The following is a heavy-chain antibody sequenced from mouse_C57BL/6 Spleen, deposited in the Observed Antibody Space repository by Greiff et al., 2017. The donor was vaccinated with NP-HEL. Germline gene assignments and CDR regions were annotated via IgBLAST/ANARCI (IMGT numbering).Heavy chain of an antibody. CDR1: GYTFTDYE. D-gene: IGHD1-1*01. Sequence: ESGAELVRPGASVTLSCKASGYTFTDYEMHWVKQTPVHGLEWIGAIDPETGGTAYNQKFKGKAILTADKSSSTAYMELRSLTSEDSAVYYCTRDYGSSPYWGQGTTLTVSS. V-gene: IGHV1-15*01. CDR2: IDPETGGT. J-gene: IGHJ2*01. CDR3: TRDYGSSPY.